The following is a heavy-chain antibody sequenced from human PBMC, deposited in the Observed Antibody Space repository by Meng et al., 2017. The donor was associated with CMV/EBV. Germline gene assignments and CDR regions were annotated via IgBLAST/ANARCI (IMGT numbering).Heavy chain of an antibody. V-gene: IGHV3-21*01. J-gene: IGHJ4*02. CDR2: ISSSSSYI. D-gene: IGHD3-16*01. Sequence: GESLKISCAASGFTFSSYSMNWVRQAPGKGLEWVSSISSSSSYIYYADSVKGRFTISRDNAKNSLYLQMNSLRAEDTAVYYCAREPVSSYWGQGTLVTVSS. CDR1: GFTFSSYS. CDR3: AREPVSSY.